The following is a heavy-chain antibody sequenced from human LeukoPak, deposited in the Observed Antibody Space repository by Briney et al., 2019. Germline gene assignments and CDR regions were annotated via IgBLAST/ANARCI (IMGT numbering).Heavy chain of an antibody. CDR1: GGSFSGYY. J-gene: IGHJ6*02. D-gene: IGHD6-19*01. CDR2: INHSGST. Sequence: SETLSLTCAVYGGSFSGYYWSWIRQPPGKGLEWIGEINHSGSTNYNPSLKSRVTISVDTSKNQFSLKLSSVTAADTAVYYCASAQWLVPLYYYYGMDVWGQGTTVTVSS. V-gene: IGHV4-34*01. CDR3: ASAQWLVPLYYYYGMDV.